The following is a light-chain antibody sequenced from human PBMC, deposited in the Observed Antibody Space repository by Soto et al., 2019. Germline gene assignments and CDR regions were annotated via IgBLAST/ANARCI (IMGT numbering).Light chain of an antibody. J-gene: IGKJ1*01. Sequence: IQMTQSPSSLSASVGDRVTITCRASQSISSYLNWYQQKPGQAPKLLIYAASSLQSGVPSRFSGSGSGTDFTLTISSLQPEDFATYYCQQSYSTPQTFGQGTKVEIK. CDR1: QSISSY. CDR3: QQSYSTPQT. V-gene: IGKV1-39*01. CDR2: AAS.